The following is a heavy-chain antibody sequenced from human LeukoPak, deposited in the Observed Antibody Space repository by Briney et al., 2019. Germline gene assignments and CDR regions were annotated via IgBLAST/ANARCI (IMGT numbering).Heavy chain of an antibody. V-gene: IGHV1-2*02. CDR3: ARGFETHLGY. Sequence: ASVKVSCKASGYTFTSLDINWVRQAPGQGLEWMGWINPNSGGTNYAQKFQGRVTMTRDTSISTAYMELSRLRSNDTAVYYCARGFETHLGYWGQGTLVTVSS. CDR2: INPNSGGT. D-gene: IGHD3-16*01. J-gene: IGHJ4*02. CDR1: GYTFTSLD.